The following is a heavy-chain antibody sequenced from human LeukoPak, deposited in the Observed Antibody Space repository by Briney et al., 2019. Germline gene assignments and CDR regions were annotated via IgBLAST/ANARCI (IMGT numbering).Heavy chain of an antibody. D-gene: IGHD3-9*01. Sequence: SETLSLTCIVSGDSISSYYWSWIRQPPGKGLEWIGYISNSGSTNYNPSLKSRVTISVDTSKNQFSLKLSSVTAADTAVYYCAREGRHYDILTGPAPFDPWGQGTLVTVSS. V-gene: IGHV4-59*01. CDR1: GDSISSYY. CDR2: ISNSGST. J-gene: IGHJ5*02. CDR3: AREGRHYDILTGPAPFDP.